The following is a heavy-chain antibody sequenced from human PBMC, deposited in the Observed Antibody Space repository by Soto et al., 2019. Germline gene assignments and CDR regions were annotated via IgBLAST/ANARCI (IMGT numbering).Heavy chain of an antibody. CDR1: GGSISNGGYY. J-gene: IGHJ6*03. CDR2: IYFSGST. V-gene: IGHV4-31*11. D-gene: IGHD3-16*01. CDR3: ARDIHSQQPNHRLGGGYMDV. Sequence: QLQLQESGPGLVKPSQTLSLTCAVSGGSISNGGYYWSWIRQHPGKGLEWIGSIYFSGSTYYNPSLKSRVTISVATPKDQFLLKLRSVTAADTAVYYCARDIHSQQPNHRLGGGYMDVWGKGTTVTVSS.